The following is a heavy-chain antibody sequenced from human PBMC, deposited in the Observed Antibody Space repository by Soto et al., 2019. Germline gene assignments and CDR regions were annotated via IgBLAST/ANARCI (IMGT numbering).Heavy chain of an antibody. V-gene: IGHV3-23*01. J-gene: IGHJ1*01. CDR1: GFTFRSYA. Sequence: EVQLLESGGGLVQPGGSLRLSCAASGFTFRSYAMSCVRQAPGKGLEWVSVIADSRDRTYYADSVKGRFTISRDNSKNTLYLQMNILRAEDTATYYCAKGIDWGQGTGVTVSS. CDR3: AKGID. CDR2: IADSRDRT. D-gene: IGHD2-15*01.